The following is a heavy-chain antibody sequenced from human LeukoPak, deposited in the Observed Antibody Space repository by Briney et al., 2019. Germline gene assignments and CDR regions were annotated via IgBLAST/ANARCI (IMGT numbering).Heavy chain of an antibody. V-gene: IGHV4-61*08. Sequence: SETLSLTCTVSGDSIRNDDYYWNWIRQPPGTGLEWIGYIYYSGSTYYNPSLKSRVTISVDTSKNQFSLKLSSVTAADTAVYYCARIAGYNYGYNYFDSWGQGTLVTVSS. J-gene: IGHJ4*02. CDR1: GDSIRNDDYY. CDR2: IYYSGST. D-gene: IGHD5-18*01. CDR3: ARIAGYNYGYNYFDS.